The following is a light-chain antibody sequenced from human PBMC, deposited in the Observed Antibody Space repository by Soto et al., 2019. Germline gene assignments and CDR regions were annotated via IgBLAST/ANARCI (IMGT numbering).Light chain of an antibody. Sequence: DIQMTQSPSTLSASVGDRVTITCRASQSISSWLAWDQQKPGKAPKLLIYDASSLESVVPSRFRPSGSAPEFPLTISSLQLFDFATHYCHHYNIYPRTFCQGSKV. V-gene: IGKV1-5*01. J-gene: IGKJ1*01. CDR2: DAS. CDR1: QSISSW. CDR3: HHYNIYPRT.